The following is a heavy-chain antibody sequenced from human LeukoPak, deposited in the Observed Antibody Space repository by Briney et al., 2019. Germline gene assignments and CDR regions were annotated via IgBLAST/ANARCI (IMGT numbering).Heavy chain of an antibody. V-gene: IGHV4-34*01. J-gene: IGHJ3*02. CDR3: ARTGYCSSTSCYIFRRGNAFDI. CDR1: GGSISSYY. D-gene: IGHD2-2*02. CDR2: INHSGST. Sequence: PSETLSLTCTVSGGSISSYYWSWIRQPPGKGLEWIGEINHSGSTNYNPSLKSRVTISVDTSKNQFSLKLSSVTAADTAVYYCARTGYCSSTSCYIFRRGNAFDIWGQGTMVTVSS.